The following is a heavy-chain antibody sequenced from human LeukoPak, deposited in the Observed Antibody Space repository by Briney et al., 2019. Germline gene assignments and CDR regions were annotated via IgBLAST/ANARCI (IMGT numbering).Heavy chain of an antibody. Sequence: GGSLRLSCAASGFTFSSYGMHWVRQAPGKGLEWVAVIWYDGSNKYYADSVKGRFTISRDNSKSTLYLQMNSLRAEDTAVYYCARDPQAFGGVIVVAPFFDYWGQGTLVTVSS. D-gene: IGHD3-16*02. V-gene: IGHV3-33*01. CDR3: ARDPQAFGGVIVVAPFFDY. J-gene: IGHJ4*02. CDR1: GFTFSSYG. CDR2: IWYDGSNK.